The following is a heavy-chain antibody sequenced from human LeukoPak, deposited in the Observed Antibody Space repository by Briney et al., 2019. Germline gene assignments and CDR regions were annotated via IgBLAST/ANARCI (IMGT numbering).Heavy chain of an antibody. D-gene: IGHD1-26*01. CDR1: GGSFSGYY. V-gene: IGHV4-34*01. J-gene: IGHJ4*02. CDR2: INHSGST. CDR3: ARGSGSWAY. Sequence: SETLSLTCAVYGGSFSGYYWSWIRQPPGKGLEWIGEINHSGSTNYNPSLKSRVTISVDTSKNQFSLKLSSVTAADTAVYYCARGSGSWAYWGQGTLVTVSS.